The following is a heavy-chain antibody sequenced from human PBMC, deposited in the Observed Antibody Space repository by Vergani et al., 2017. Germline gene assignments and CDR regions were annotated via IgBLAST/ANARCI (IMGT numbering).Heavy chain of an antibody. V-gene: IGHV3-23*01. CDR2: ISSDGGST. J-gene: IGHJ4*02. D-gene: IGHD3-22*01. CDR3: AGPQGTSAYYYGGFDY. Sequence: EVQLLESGGGLVQPGGSLRISCAASGFTFSTYAMTWGRQAPGKGLVWVSSISSDGGSTYYADSVKGRFTISRDNSTNTLSLQMNSLTAEDTAIYYCAGPQGTSAYYYGGFDYWGQGIVVAVSA. CDR1: GFTFSTYA.